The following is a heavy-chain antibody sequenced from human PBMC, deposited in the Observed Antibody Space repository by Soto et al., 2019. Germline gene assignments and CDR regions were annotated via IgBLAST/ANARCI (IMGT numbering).Heavy chain of an antibody. D-gene: IGHD6-19*01. CDR3: ARDREAVAALTAY. CDR2: ISSSSSYI. Sequence: PWRLLRHSWAAAGCTFSSYGINRVRQDPGKGLEWVSSISSSSSYIYYADSVKGRFTISRDNAKNSLYLQMNSLRAEDTAVYYCARDREAVAALTAYWGQGTLVTVSS. V-gene: IGHV3-21*01. CDR1: GCTFSSYG. J-gene: IGHJ4*02.